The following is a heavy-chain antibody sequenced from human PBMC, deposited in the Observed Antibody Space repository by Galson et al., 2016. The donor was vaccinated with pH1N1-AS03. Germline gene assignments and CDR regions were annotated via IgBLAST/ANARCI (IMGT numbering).Heavy chain of an antibody. CDR1: AGTFSSYG. V-gene: IGHV1-69*13. D-gene: IGHD2/OR15-2a*01. J-gene: IGHJ3*02. CDR2: VIPLFGTV. Sequence: SVKVSCKASAGTFSSYGITWVRQATGQGLEWMGGVIPLFGTVNYAQKFHGRVTITADESTGTAYMEMRSLRFEDTAIYYCARGIIVLLTVTLGIDAFDIWGQGTMVTVSS. CDR3: ARGIIVLLTVTLGIDAFDI.